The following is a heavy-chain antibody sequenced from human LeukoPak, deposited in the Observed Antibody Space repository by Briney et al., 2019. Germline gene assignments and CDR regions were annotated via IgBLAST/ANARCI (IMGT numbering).Heavy chain of an antibody. J-gene: IGHJ4*02. CDR3: ARRFMAYSLRPWDY. CDR2: IYYSGNT. D-gene: IGHD6-13*01. V-gene: IGHV4-39*01. Sequence: TTSETLSLTCTVSGGSIGSSGYYWGWIRQPPGKGLEWIGSIYYSGNTYYNPSLKSRVTISVDTSKNQFSLKLNSVTAADTAVYYCARRFMAYSLRPWDYRGQGTLVTVSS. CDR1: GGSIGSSGYY.